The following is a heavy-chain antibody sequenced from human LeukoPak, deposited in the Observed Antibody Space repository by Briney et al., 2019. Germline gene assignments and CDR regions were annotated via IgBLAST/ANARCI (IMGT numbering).Heavy chain of an antibody. CDR3: ARQSSCAVASYAIHL. Sequence: SETLSLTCTVSGGSIRSHYWSWIRQPPGKGLEWIGDIHHSGNTKHNPSLKSRVTISLDTSKNQFSLNLRSVTAADTAVYYCARQSSCAVASYAIHLWGQGTTVTVSS. CDR2: IHHSGNT. D-gene: IGHD6-6*01. CDR1: GGSIRSHY. J-gene: IGHJ6*01. V-gene: IGHV4-59*08.